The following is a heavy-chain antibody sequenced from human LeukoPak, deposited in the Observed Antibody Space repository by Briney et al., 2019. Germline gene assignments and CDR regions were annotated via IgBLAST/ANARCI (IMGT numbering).Heavy chain of an antibody. CDR3: TTGFASGWYPGGDY. D-gene: IGHD6-19*01. J-gene: IGHJ4*02. Sequence: GGSLRLSCAASGFTFSNAWMSWVRQAPGKGLEWVGRIKSKTDGGTTDYAAPVKGRFTISRDDSKNTLYLQMNSPKTEDTAVYYCTTGFASGWYPGGDYWGQGTLVTVSS. CDR2: IKSKTDGGTT. V-gene: IGHV3-15*01. CDR1: GFTFSNAW.